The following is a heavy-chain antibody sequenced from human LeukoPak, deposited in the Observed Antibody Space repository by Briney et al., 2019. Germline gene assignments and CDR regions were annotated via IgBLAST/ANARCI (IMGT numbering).Heavy chain of an antibody. Sequence: GGSLRLSCAASGFTFSAYTMSWVRQAPGKGLEWVSSFTSSSSSIYYADSVKGRFTISRDNAKNSLYLQLSSLGAEDTAVYYCARGWGSYYFDSWGQGTLVTVSS. J-gene: IGHJ4*02. CDR3: ARGWGSYYFDS. CDR2: FTSSSSSI. CDR1: GFTFSAYT. V-gene: IGHV3-21*01. D-gene: IGHD3-16*01.